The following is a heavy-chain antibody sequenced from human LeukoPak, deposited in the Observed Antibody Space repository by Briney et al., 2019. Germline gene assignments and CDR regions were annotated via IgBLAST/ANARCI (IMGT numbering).Heavy chain of an antibody. CDR3: ARSRPSGFIDYWDY. V-gene: IGHV1-69*06. D-gene: IGHD4/OR15-4a*01. Sequence: SVKVSCKASEGTFNSYAISRVRQAPGQGLEWMGRIIPIFGTANYAQKFLGRVTITADKSTSTVYMELSSLRSEDTAVYYCARSRPSGFIDYWDYWGQGTLVTVSS. CDR2: IIPIFGTA. J-gene: IGHJ4*02. CDR1: EGTFNSYA.